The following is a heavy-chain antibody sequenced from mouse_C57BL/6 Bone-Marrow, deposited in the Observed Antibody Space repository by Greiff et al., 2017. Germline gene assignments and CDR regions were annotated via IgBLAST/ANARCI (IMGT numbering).Heavy chain of an antibody. D-gene: IGHD1-1*01. Sequence: QVQLQQSGAELVKPGASVKLSCKASGYTFTSYWMHWVKQRPGQGLEWIGMIHPNSGSTNYNEKFKSKATLTVDKSSSTAYMQLSSLTSEDSAVYYCASLYYYGSRGYWGQGTTLTVSS. J-gene: IGHJ2*01. CDR3: ASLYYYGSRGY. CDR2: IHPNSGST. V-gene: IGHV1-64*01. CDR1: GYTFTSYW.